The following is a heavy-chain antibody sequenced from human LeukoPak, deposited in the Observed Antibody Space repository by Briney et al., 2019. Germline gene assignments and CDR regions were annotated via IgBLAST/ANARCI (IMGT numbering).Heavy chain of an antibody. D-gene: IGHD2-2*01. CDR2: ISYDGSNK. CDR3: ARDYKGYCSSTSCYHYYYGVDV. J-gene: IGHJ6*02. V-gene: IGHV3-30-3*01. CDR1: GFTFSSYE. Sequence: GGSLRLSCAASGFTFSSYEMNWVRQAPGKGLEWVAVISYDGSNKYYADSVKGRFTISRDNSKNTLYLQMNSLRAEDTAVYYCARDYKGYCSSTSCYHYYYGVDVWGQGTTVTVSS.